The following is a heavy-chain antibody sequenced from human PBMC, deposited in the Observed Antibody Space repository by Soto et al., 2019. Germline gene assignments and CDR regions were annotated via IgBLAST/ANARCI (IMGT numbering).Heavy chain of an antibody. CDR2: ISGYNGNP. J-gene: IGHJ5*02. CDR3: ARAEVPDDNWLDP. D-gene: IGHD2-2*01. CDR1: GYTFTNYG. V-gene: IGHV1-18*04. Sequence: ASLKVSYKASGYTFTNYGITCVRQAPGQVLEWMGWISGYNGNPKYAQNFQGRLTLTTDTSTSTAHMELRSLRSDDTAVYYCARAEVPDDNWLDPWGQGTLVPGSS.